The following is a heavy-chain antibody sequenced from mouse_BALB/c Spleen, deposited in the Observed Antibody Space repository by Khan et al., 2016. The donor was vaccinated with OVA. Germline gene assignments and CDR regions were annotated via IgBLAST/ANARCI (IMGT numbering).Heavy chain of an antibody. V-gene: IGHV14-3*02. Sequence: VQLQQSGADFVKPGASVKLSCTASGFNIKDTYMHWINQRPQQGLEWIGRIDPANGDVRYDPKFPDKATIAADASSNTAYLQLSSLTSEDTAVYYCVRGAYSGLFAYWGQGTLVTVSA. CDR3: VRGAYSGLFAY. J-gene: IGHJ3*01. D-gene: IGHD2-10*01. CDR2: IDPANGDV. CDR1: GFNIKDTY.